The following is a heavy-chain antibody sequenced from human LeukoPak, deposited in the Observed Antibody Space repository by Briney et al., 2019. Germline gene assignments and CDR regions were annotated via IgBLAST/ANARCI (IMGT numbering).Heavy chain of an antibody. V-gene: IGHV3-23*01. D-gene: IGHD1-26*01. CDR2: ISGSGGST. CDR1: GFTFSSYA. CDR3: AKDRGWELPHDAFDI. Sequence: PGGSLRLSCAASGFTFSSYAMSWVRQAPGKGLEWVSAISGSGGSTYYADSVKGRFTISRDNSKNSLYLQMNSLRTEDTALYYCAKDRGWELPHDAFDIWGQGTMVTVSS. J-gene: IGHJ3*02.